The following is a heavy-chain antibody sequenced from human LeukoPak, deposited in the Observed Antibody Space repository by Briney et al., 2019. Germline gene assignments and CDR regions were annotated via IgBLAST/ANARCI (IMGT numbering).Heavy chain of an antibody. CDR2: IKSKADGGTT. CDR1: GFTFSNAW. Sequence: GGSLRLSCAASGFTFSNAWMSWVRQAPGKGLEWVGRIKSKADGGTTDYAAPVKGRITISRDDSKNTLYLQMNSLKTEDTAVYYCTTVRAWSGYYPNYYYYGMDVWGQGTTVTVSS. D-gene: IGHD3-3*01. J-gene: IGHJ6*02. CDR3: TTVRAWSGYYPNYYYYGMDV. V-gene: IGHV3-15*01.